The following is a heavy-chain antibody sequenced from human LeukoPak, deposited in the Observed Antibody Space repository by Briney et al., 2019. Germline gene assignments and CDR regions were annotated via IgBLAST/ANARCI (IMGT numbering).Heavy chain of an antibody. CDR2: ICGSGGST. V-gene: IGHV3-23*01. J-gene: IGHJ4*02. D-gene: IGHD3-22*01. CDR3: AKGSRQDYDSSGYFY. CDR1: GFSFSSYA. Sequence: PGGSLRLSCAASGFSFSSYAMSWVRQAPGKGLEWVSAICGSGGSTYHADSVKGRFTISRDNSKNTLYLQMNSLRAEDKAVYYCAKGSRQDYDSSGYFYWGQGTLVTVSS.